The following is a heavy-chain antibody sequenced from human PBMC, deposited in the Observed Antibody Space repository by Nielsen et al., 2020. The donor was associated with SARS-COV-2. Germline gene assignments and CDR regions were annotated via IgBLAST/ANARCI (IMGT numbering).Heavy chain of an antibody. V-gene: IGHV4-39*01. CDR2: IHHSGST. Sequence: SETLSLTCSVLGDSITNRSHYWGWIRQSPGKGLEWIGNIHHSGSTYYNPSLKSRVTMSVDTSMNQFSLKLNFVTAADTGVYYCVRIDMATISVDYWGRGTLVTVSS. J-gene: IGHJ4*02. CDR3: VRIDMATISVDY. CDR1: GDSITNRSHY. D-gene: IGHD5-24*01.